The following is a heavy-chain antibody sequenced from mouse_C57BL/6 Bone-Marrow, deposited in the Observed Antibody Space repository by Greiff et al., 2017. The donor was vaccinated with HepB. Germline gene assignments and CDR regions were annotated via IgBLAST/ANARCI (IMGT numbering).Heavy chain of an antibody. V-gene: IGHV1-69*01. J-gene: IGHJ4*01. D-gene: IGHD1-1*01. CDR2: IDPSDSYT. CDR3: ARSLLRYAMDY. Sequence: QVQLQQPGAELVMPGASVKLSCKASGYTFTSYWMHWVKQRPGQGLEWIGEIDPSDSYTNYNQKFKGKSTLTVDKSSSTAYMQLSSLTSEASAVYYCARSLLRYAMDYWGQGTSVTVSS. CDR1: GYTFTSYW.